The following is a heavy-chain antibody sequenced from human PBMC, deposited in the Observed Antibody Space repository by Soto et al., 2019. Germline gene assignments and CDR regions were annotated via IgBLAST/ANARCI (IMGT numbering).Heavy chain of an antibody. D-gene: IGHD2-15*01. CDR3: ARDHCSGGSCYSGVDY. J-gene: IGHJ4*02. V-gene: IGHV4-34*01. Sequence: SETLSLTCAVYGGSFSGYYWTWIRQPPGTGLEWIGEINHSGSTNYNPSLKSRVTISVDTSKNQFSLKLTSVTAEDTAVYYCARDHCSGGSCYSGVDYWGQGTLVTVSS. CDR2: INHSGST. CDR1: GGSFSGYY.